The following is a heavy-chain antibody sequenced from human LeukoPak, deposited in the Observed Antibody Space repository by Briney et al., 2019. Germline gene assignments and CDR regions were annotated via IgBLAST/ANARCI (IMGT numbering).Heavy chain of an antibody. CDR2: INPSGGST. V-gene: IGHV1-46*01. J-gene: IGHJ4*02. CDR1: GYTFTSYY. CDR3: ARDAEYYYDSSGYLSYFDY. Sequence: ASVKVSCKASGYTFTSYYMHWVRQAPGQGLEWMGIINPSGGSTSYAQKFQGRVTMTRDTSTSTVYMELSSLRSEDMAVYYCARDAEYYYDSSGYLSYFDYWGQGTLVTVSS. D-gene: IGHD3-22*01.